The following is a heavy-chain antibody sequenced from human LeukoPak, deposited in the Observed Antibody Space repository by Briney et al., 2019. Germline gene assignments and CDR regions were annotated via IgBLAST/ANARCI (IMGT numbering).Heavy chain of an antibody. Sequence: GGSLRLSCAASGFTFSSYWMHWVRQAPGKGLVWVSRINSDGSSTSYADSVKGRFTISRDNSKNSLYLQMNSLRTEDTALYYCAGTYYDILTGYYFDYWGQGTLVTVSS. CDR1: GFTFSSYW. D-gene: IGHD3-9*01. CDR2: INSDGSST. V-gene: IGHV3-74*01. J-gene: IGHJ4*02. CDR3: AGTYYDILTGYYFDY.